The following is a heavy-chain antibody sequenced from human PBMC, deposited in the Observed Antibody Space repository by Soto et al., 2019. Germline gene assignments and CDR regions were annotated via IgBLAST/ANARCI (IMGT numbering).Heavy chain of an antibody. CDR2: IYSGGST. Sequence: EVQLVESGGGLVQPGGSLRLSCAASGFTVSSNYMSWVRQAPGNGLEWVSVIYSGGSTYYADSVKGRFTISRHNSKNTLYLQMNSLRAEDTAVYYCARGYSSSWRHFDYWGQGTLVTVSS. D-gene: IGHD6-13*01. CDR3: ARGYSSSWRHFDY. CDR1: GFTVSSNY. J-gene: IGHJ4*02. V-gene: IGHV3-53*04.